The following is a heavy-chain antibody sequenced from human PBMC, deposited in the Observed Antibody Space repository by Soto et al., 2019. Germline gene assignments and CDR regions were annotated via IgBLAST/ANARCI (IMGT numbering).Heavy chain of an antibody. Sequence: GGSLRLSCAASGFTFSSYGMHWVRQAPGKGLEWVAVISYDGSNKYYADSGKGRFTISRDNSKNTLYLQMNSLRAEDTAVYYCAKPLRPYYYYYGMDVWGQGTTVTVSS. V-gene: IGHV3-30*18. CDR3: AKPLRPYYYYYGMDV. CDR1: GFTFSSYG. CDR2: ISYDGSNK. J-gene: IGHJ6*02.